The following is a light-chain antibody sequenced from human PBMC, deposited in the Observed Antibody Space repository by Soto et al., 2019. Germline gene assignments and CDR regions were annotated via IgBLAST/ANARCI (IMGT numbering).Light chain of an antibody. V-gene: IGKV3-20*01. CDR3: QQYGSSPTT. J-gene: IGKJ5*01. Sequence: EIVLTQSPRTLSLSPGERATPSCRASQSVSSTYLSWHQQKPGQAPRLLIYSASSRATGIPDRFSGSGSGTDFTLTISRLEPEDFAVYYCQQYGSSPTTFGQGTRLEIK. CDR1: QSVSSTY. CDR2: SAS.